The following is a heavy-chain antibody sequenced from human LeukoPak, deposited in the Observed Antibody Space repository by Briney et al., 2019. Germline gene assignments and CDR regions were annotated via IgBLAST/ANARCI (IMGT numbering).Heavy chain of an antibody. CDR1: GLTFSSHW. CDR2: ITGSGGNR. Sequence: GGSLRLSCEASGLTFSSHWMTWVRQAPGKGLEWVSGITGSGGNRYYADSVKGRFTISRDNSKNTLYLQMNSLRAEDTAVYYCAKDDNYIRFLSWGQGTLVTVSS. CDR3: AKDDNYIRFLS. V-gene: IGHV3-23*01. J-gene: IGHJ5*02. D-gene: IGHD3-16*01.